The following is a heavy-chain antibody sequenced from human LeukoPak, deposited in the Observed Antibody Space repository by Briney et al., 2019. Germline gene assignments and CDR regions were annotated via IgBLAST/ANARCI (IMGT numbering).Heavy chain of an antibody. CDR1: GFTFSSYS. CDR2: ISSSSSYI. J-gene: IGHJ5*02. V-gene: IGHV3-21*01. D-gene: IGHD3-22*01. Sequence: PGGSLRLSCAASGFTFSSYSMNWVRQAPGKGLEWVSSISSSSSYIYYADSVKGRFTISRDNARNSLYLQMNSLRAEDTAVYYCARGDTIVGGNWFDPWGRGTLVTVSS. CDR3: ARGDTIVGGNWFDP.